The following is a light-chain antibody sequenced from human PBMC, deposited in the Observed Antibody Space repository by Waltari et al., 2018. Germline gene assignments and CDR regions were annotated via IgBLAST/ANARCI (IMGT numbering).Light chain of an antibody. V-gene: IGKV1-5*03. Sequence: DIQLTQSPSTLSASVGDRVTIICRASQNIFSWLAWYQQKPGKAPNLLIYKASSLESGVPSRVSGRGFGTEFTLTISSLQPDDFATYYCQQYHTDWTFGQGTKVEIK. CDR3: QQYHTDWT. CDR1: QNIFSW. J-gene: IGKJ1*01. CDR2: KAS.